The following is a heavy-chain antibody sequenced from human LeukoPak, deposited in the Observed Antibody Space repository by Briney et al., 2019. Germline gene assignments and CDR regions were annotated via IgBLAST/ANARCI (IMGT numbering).Heavy chain of an antibody. Sequence: GGSLRLSCAASGFTVSSNYMSWVRQAPGKGLEWVSVIYSGGSTYYADSVKGRFTISRDNSKNTLYLQMNSLRAEDTAVYYCARETRQLWSNNWFDPWGQRTLVTVSS. CDR2: IYSGGST. CDR3: ARETRQLWSNNWFDP. D-gene: IGHD5-18*01. J-gene: IGHJ5*02. V-gene: IGHV3-66*02. CDR1: GFTVSSNY.